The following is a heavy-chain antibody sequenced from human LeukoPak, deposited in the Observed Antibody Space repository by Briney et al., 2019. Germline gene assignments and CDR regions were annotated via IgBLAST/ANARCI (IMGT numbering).Heavy chain of an antibody. Sequence: GGSLRLSYAASGFTFSRYWMHWVRQAPGKGLVWFSRIKSDGSTNYADSVKGRFTISRDNAKNTVSLQMNSLRAEDTGVYYCASAPAEIGGYYPEYLRHWGQGTLVTVSS. D-gene: IGHD3-22*01. CDR1: GFTFSRYW. J-gene: IGHJ1*01. CDR2: IKSDGST. CDR3: ASAPAEIGGYYPEYLRH. V-gene: IGHV3-74*01.